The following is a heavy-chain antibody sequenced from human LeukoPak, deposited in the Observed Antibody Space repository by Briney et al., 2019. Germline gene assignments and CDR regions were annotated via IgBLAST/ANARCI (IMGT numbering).Heavy chain of an antibody. D-gene: IGHD2-2*01. V-gene: IGHV4-34*01. CDR2: INHSGST. CDR3: ARVYPRYCSSTSCNGYFDL. CDR1: GGSFSGYY. Sequence: PSETLSLTCAVYGGSFSGYYWSWIRQPPGKGLEWIGEINHSGSTNYNPSLKCRVTISVDTSKNQFSLKLSSVTAADTAVYYCARVYPRYCSSTSCNGYFDLWGRGTLVTVSS. J-gene: IGHJ2*01.